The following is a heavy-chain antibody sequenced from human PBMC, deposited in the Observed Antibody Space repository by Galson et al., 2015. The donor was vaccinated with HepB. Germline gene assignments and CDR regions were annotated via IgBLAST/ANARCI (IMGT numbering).Heavy chain of an antibody. CDR3: ARVGLATISSDGFDV. Sequence: ETLSLTCAVYDGSLSGYYWSWIRQPPGKGLEWIGEIHPSGSTSYNPSLKSRVTISVDTSKNQFSLKLTSVIAADTAVYYCARVGLATISSDGFDVWGQGTMVTVSS. D-gene: IGHD5-24*01. V-gene: IGHV4-34*01. CDR1: DGSLSGYY. CDR2: IHPSGST. J-gene: IGHJ3*01.